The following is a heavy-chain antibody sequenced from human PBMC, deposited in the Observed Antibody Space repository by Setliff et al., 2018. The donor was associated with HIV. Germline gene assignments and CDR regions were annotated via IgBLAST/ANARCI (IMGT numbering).Heavy chain of an antibody. D-gene: IGHD4-17*01. V-gene: IGHV5-51*01. Sequence: GESLKISCKGSGYNFNSHWIGWVRQMPGKSLDWLGIIFPGDSDTRYNPSFEGQVTISADKSISTAYLQWSSLKASDTAIYYCTRQGDFGQWGDYWGQGARVTVSS. CDR1: GYNFNSHW. J-gene: IGHJ4*02. CDR3: TRQGDFGQWGDY. CDR2: IFPGDSDT.